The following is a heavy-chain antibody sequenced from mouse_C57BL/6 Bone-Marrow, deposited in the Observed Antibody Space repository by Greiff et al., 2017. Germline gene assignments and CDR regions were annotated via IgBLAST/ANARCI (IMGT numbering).Heavy chain of an antibody. CDR1: GFTFNTYS. J-gene: IGHJ4*01. CDR3: VRDLCDGYYDYAMDY. CDR2: IRSKSSNYAT. Sequence: EVQLVESGGGLVQPKGSLKLSCAASGFTFNTYSMHWVRQAPGQGLEWVARIRSKSSNYATYYADSVKDRFTISRDDSQSTLYLQMNNLKTEDTAMYYCVRDLCDGYYDYAMDYWGQGTSVTVSS. V-gene: IGHV10-3*01. D-gene: IGHD2-3*01.